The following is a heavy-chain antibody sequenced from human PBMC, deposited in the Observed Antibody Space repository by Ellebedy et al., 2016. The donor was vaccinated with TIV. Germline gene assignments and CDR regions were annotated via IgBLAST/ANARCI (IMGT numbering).Heavy chain of an antibody. V-gene: IGHV3-23*01. CDR2: ISRFDGANT. Sequence: PGGSLRLSCAASGFIFSDYAMNWVRQAPGKGLEWVSAISRFDGANTYFAHSVKGRFTISRDNSKSTFYLHMNSLRVDDTAVYYCAREGVIVGASGFDHWGQGTQVTVSS. CDR1: GFIFSDYA. J-gene: IGHJ5*02. CDR3: AREGVIVGASGFDH. D-gene: IGHD3-22*01.